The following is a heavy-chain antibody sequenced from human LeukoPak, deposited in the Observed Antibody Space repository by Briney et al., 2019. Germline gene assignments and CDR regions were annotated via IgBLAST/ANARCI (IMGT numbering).Heavy chain of an antibody. J-gene: IGHJ4*02. V-gene: IGHV1-18*01. Sequence: ASVKVSCKASGYTFTSYGISWVRQVPGQGLEWMGWISAYNGNTNYAQKLQGRVTMTTDTSTSTAYMELRSLRPDDTAVYYCARGGERITIFGVVITHNDYWGQGTLVTVSS. D-gene: IGHD3-3*01. CDR2: ISAYNGNT. CDR3: ARGGERITIFGVVITHNDY. CDR1: GYTFTSYG.